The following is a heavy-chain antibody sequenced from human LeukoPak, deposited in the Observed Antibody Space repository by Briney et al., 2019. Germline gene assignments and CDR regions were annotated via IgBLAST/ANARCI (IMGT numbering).Heavy chain of an antibody. CDR1: GFTFSSYA. CDR2: ISGSGGST. V-gene: IGHV3-23*01. J-gene: IGHJ6*02. Sequence: GGSLRLSCAASGFTFSSYAMSWVRQAPGKGLEWVSAISGSGGSTYYADSVKGRFTISRDNSKSTLYLQMNSLRAEDTAVYYCAKASARYYYYGMDVWGQGTTVTVSS. CDR3: AKASARYYYYGMDV. D-gene: IGHD6-19*01.